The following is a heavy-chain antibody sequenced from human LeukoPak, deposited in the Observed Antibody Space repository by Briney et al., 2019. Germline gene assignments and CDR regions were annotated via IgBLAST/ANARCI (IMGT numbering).Heavy chain of an antibody. V-gene: IGHV3-21*01. CDR3: ARDDFSDV. D-gene: IGHD3-3*01. CDR1: VFTISSYS. J-gene: IGHJ6*02. CDR2: ISSSSSYI. Sequence: GGSLRLSCAASVFTISSYSMNWVRQAPGKGLEWVSSISSSSSYIYYAGSVKGRFTISRDNAKNSLYLQMNSLRAEDTAVYYCARDDFSDVWGQGTTVTVSS.